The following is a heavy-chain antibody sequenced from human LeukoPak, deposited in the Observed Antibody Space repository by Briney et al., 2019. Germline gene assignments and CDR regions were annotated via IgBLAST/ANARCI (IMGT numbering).Heavy chain of an antibody. V-gene: IGHV4-39*07. CDR2: IYDSGST. D-gene: IGHD6-19*01. J-gene: IGHJ4*02. CDR3: ARRPEPGIAVAARVFDY. CDR1: GGSIRSSYYY. Sequence: SETLSLTCTVSGGSIRSSYYYWGWIRQPPGKGLEWIGSIYDSGSTYYNPSLKSRVTISVDTSKNQFSLKLSSVTAADTAVYYCARRPEPGIAVAARVFDYWGQGTLVTVSS.